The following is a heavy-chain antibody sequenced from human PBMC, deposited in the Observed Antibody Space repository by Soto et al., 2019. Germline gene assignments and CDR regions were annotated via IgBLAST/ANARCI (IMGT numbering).Heavy chain of an antibody. V-gene: IGHV1-3*01. Sequence: QVQLVQSGAEVKKPGASVKVSCKASGYTFSSYALHWVRQAPGPRLEWMGWINAANGNVKYSQKFQGRVTITRDTSASTAYMELSSLRSEDTAVYYCARAVGQFDPWGQGTLVTVSS. J-gene: IGHJ5*02. D-gene: IGHD6-19*01. CDR2: INAANGNV. CDR3: ARAVGQFDP. CDR1: GYTFSSYA.